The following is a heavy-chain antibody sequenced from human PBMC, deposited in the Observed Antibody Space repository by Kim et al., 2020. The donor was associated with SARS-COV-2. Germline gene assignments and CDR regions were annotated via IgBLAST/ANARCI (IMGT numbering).Heavy chain of an antibody. CDR3: TRQAGRKFDP. CDR2: GRT. J-gene: IGHJ5*02. Sequence: GRTNSNPSLKSRVTRSLDTSKNQVYLRLNSVTVADTATYYCTRQAGRKFDPWGQGTLVTVSS. D-gene: IGHD3-10*01. V-gene: IGHV4-59*08.